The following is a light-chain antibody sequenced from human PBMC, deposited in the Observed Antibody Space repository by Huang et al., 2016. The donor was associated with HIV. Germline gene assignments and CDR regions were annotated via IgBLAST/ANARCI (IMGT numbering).Light chain of an antibody. CDR1: QSVSSD. CDR3: HQYKKWPPLT. V-gene: IGKV3-15*01. CDR2: AAS. Sequence: ELVLTQSPATLSVSPGDRATLSCRASQSVSSDLAWYQQKPGQAPRLLIYAASTRATGIPDRFSGSGSGTEFTLTISSLQSEDFAIYYCHQYKKWPPLTFGGGTRVEIK. J-gene: IGKJ4*01.